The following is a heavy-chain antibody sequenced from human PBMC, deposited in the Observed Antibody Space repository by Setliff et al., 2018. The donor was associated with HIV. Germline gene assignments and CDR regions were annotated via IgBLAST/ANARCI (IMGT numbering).Heavy chain of an antibody. V-gene: IGHV4-59*08. D-gene: IGHD2-2*01. CDR1: GGSFSSYH. CDR3: ARLDCSSSSGFADY. Sequence: SETLSLTCTVSGGSFSSYHWSWIRHPAGKGLEWIGYIYNSGTTKYNPSLKSRVTISVDTSKNQFSPKLSSVTAADTAVYYCARLDCSSSSGFADYWGQGTLVTVSS. J-gene: IGHJ4*02. CDR2: IYNSGTT.